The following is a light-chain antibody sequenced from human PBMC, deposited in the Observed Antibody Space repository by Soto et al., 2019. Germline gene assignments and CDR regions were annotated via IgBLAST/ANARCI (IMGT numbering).Light chain of an antibody. J-gene: IGKJ5*01. CDR3: MQGAHWPIT. Sequence: DVVMTQYPLSLPVTLGQPASIACRSSQSLVYSDGNTYLNWFQQRLGQSPRRLIYKVSNRDSGVPARLSGSGSGTDFALKISRVEAEDVGVYYGMQGAHWPITFGQGTRLEIK. CDR1: QSLVYSDGNTY. V-gene: IGKV2-30*01. CDR2: KVS.